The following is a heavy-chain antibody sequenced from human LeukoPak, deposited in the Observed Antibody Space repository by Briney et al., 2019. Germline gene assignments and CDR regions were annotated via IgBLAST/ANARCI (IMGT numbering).Heavy chain of an antibody. Sequence: SETLSLTCTVSGGSISSYYWSWIRQPPGKGLEWIGEINHSGSTNYNPSLKSRVTISVDTSKNQFSLKLSSVTAADTAVYYCASSILTPIGNWFDPWGQGTLVTVSS. J-gene: IGHJ5*02. CDR3: ASSILTPIGNWFDP. CDR2: INHSGST. D-gene: IGHD3-9*01. V-gene: IGHV4-34*01. CDR1: GGSISSYY.